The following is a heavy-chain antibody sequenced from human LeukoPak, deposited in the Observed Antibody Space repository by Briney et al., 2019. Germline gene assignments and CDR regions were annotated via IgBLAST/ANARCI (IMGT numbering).Heavy chain of an antibody. CDR2: IIPIFGTA. J-gene: IGHJ5*01. Sequence: SVKVSCKASGGTFSSYAISWVRQAPGQGLEWMGRIIPIFGTANYAQKFQGRVTITTDESTSTAYMELSSLRSEDTAVYYCARAMIAGLGWFDSWGQGTLVTVSS. V-gene: IGHV1-69*05. CDR1: GGTFSSYA. CDR3: ARAMIAGLGWFDS. D-gene: IGHD3-22*01.